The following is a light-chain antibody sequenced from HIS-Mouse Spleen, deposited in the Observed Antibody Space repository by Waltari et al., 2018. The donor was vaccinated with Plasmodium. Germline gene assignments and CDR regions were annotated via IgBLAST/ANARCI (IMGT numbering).Light chain of an antibody. V-gene: IGLV2-23*01. Sequence: PGQSITISCTGTSSDVGSYNLVSWYQQHPGKAPNLMIYEGSKPPSGVSNRFSGSKSGNTASLTISGLQAEDEADYYCCSYAGSSTNWVFGGGTKLTVL. CDR2: EGS. J-gene: IGLJ3*02. CDR3: CSYAGSSTNWV. CDR1: SSDVGSYNL.